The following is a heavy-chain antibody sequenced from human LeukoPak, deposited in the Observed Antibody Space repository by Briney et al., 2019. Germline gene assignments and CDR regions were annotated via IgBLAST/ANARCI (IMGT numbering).Heavy chain of an antibody. Sequence: GGSLRLSCAASGFTFGNYWMRWVRQAPGKGPVWLSRINLGGTTTTYADSVKGRFTISRDNANNTLYLQINNLRVDDAGVYYCARDLNRNQVDYWGQGTLVAVSS. V-gene: IGHV3-74*01. J-gene: IGHJ4*02. CDR2: INLGGTTT. CDR1: GFTFGNYW. CDR3: ARDLNRNQVDY. D-gene: IGHD1-14*01.